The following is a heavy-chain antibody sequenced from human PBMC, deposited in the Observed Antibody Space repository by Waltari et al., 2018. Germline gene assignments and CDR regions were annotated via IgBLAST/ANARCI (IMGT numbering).Heavy chain of an antibody. V-gene: IGHV3-21*01. D-gene: IGHD7-27*01. J-gene: IGHJ4*02. CDR2: ISSTGTYT. CDR3: ATGGWGFYLDN. Sequence: EVQLVESGGGLVKPGGSLRLSCAASGFTFSSYSMNWVRQAPGKGVEWMLLISSTGTYTHYADSVKGRFTISRDNAKNSLYLQMNSLRAEDTGVYWCATGGWGFYLDNWGQGTLVTFSS. CDR1: GFTFSSYS.